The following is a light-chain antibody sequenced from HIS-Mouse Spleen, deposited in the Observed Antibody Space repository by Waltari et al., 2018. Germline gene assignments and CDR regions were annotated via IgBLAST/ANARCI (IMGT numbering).Light chain of an antibody. V-gene: IGLV3-21*02. CDR3: QVWDSSSDHPV. Sequence: SYVLTQPPSVSVAPGQTARITCGGNNIGSKSVHWYQQKPGQAPVLVVYDDSDRPSGIPELFSGSNSGDTATLTISRVEAGDEADYYCQVWDSSSDHPVFGGGTKLTVL. CDR2: DDS. J-gene: IGLJ3*02. CDR1: NIGSKS.